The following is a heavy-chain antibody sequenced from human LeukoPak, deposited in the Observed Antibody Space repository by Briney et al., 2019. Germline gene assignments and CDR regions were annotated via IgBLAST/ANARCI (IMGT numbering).Heavy chain of an antibody. D-gene: IGHD6-6*01. Sequence: GGSLGLSCAASGFTFRTYDMSWVRQAPGKGLEWVSTISGSGGSIYYADSVKGRFTISRDNSKNTLYLQMNSLRAEDTAVYYCAKGGSSSDYWGQGTLVTVSS. CDR2: ISGSGGSI. V-gene: IGHV3-23*01. CDR3: AKGGSSSDY. CDR1: GFTFRTYD. J-gene: IGHJ4*02.